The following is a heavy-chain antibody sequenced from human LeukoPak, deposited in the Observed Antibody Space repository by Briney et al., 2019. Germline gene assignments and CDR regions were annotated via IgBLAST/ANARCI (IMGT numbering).Heavy chain of an antibody. CDR1: GLTVSNYA. CDR3: AKDRQLLPHYYFDY. J-gene: IGHJ4*02. CDR2: IRVDGSTQ. V-gene: IGHV3-30*02. D-gene: IGHD2-15*01. Sequence: GGSLRLSCAAAGLTVSNYAMHWARQAPGGGLGWVAFIRVDGSTQFYADSVKGRFTISRDNSKNTLYLQMNSLRAEDTAVYYCAKDRQLLPHYYFDYWGQGTLVTVSS.